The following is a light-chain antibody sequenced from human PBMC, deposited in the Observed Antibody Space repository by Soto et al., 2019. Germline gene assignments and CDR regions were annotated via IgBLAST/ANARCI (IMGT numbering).Light chain of an antibody. V-gene: IGKV1-33*01. CDR2: TVP. J-gene: IGKJ2*01. CDR1: QDISTY. Sequence: DIQMTQSPSSLSASLGDRVTITCRASQDISTYLNWYQQKPGKAPNLLIYTVPNLETGVPSRFSVSGSGTVFTLTISALQPEDSATYYCQQYNSLPYTFGQGTRLEIE. CDR3: QQYNSLPYT.